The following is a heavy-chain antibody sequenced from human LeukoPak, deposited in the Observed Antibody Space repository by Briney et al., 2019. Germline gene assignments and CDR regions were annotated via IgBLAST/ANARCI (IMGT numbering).Heavy chain of an antibody. CDR3: ARGGTRYFDWLLPFDY. V-gene: IGHV4-31*02. J-gene: IGHJ4*02. CDR1: GGSISSGGYY. D-gene: IGHD3-9*01. CDR2: IYYSGST. Sequence: SQTLSLTCTVSGGSISSGGYYWSWIRQHPGKGLEWIGYIYYSGSTYYNPSLKSRVTISVDRSKNQFSLKLSSVTAADTAVYYCARGGTRYFDWLLPFDYWGQGTLVTVSS.